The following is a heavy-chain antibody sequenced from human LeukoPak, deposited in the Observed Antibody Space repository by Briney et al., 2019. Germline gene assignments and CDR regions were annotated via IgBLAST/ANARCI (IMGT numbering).Heavy chain of an antibody. V-gene: IGHV4-39*01. CDR2: IYYSGST. CDR1: GGSLSSSCYY. CDR3: ARTYYDFWSGPGGSYYFDY. D-gene: IGHD3-3*01. J-gene: IGHJ4*02. Sequence: SETLSLTCTVTGGSLSSSCYYWGGIRQPPGKGVGWFGSIYYSGSTYYNPSLKGRVTISVDSPKNQFSLKLSSVTAADTAVYYCARTYYDFWSGPGGSYYFDYWGQGTPVTVSS.